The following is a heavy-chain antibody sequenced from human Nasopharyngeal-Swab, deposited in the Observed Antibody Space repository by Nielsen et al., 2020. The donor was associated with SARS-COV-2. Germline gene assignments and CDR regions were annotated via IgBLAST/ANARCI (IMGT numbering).Heavy chain of an antibody. V-gene: IGHV3-53*01. J-gene: IGHJ6*02. D-gene: IGHD4-11*01. CDR2: IYSGGST. CDR1: GVTVSSNY. Sequence: GESLKISCAASGVTVSSNYMSWVRQAPGKGLEWVSVIYSGGSTFYADSVKGRFTISRDNSKNTLYLQMNTLRAEDTAVYHCARGTVTADYYYGMDVWGQGTTVTVSS. CDR3: ARGTVTADYYYGMDV.